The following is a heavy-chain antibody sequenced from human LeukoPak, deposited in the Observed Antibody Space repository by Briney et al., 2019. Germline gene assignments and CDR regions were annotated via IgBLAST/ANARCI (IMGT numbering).Heavy chain of an antibody. CDR1: GGSFSGYY. Sequence: SETLSLTCAVYGGSFSGYYWSWIRQPPGKGLEWIGEINHSGSTNYNPSLKSRVTISVDTSKNQFSLKLSSVTAADAAVYYCARGPYYYGSGALMDVWGKGTTVTVSS. D-gene: IGHD3-10*01. CDR2: INHSGST. CDR3: ARGPYYYGSGALMDV. V-gene: IGHV4-34*01. J-gene: IGHJ6*04.